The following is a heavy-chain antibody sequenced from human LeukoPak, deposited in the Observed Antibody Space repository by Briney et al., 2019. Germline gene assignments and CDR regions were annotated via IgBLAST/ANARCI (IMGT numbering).Heavy chain of an antibody. CDR2: ISYDGSNK. CDR3: ARVLPMVGATTGFDY. Sequence: GGSLRLSCAASGFTFSSYAMHWVRQAPGKGLEWVAVISYDGSNKYYADSVKGRFTISRDNSKNTLYLQMNSLRAEDTAVYYCARVLPMVGATTGFDYWGQGTLVTVSS. CDR1: GFTFSSYA. J-gene: IGHJ4*02. V-gene: IGHV3-30-3*01. D-gene: IGHD1-26*01.